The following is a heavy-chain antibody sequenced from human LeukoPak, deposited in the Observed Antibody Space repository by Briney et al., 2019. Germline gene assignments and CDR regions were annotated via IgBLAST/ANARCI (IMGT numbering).Heavy chain of an antibody. CDR3: ARVSQGSSSWFLPYYFDY. V-gene: IGHV3-7*01. CDR1: GFTFSSYW. D-gene: IGHD6-13*01. Sequence: GGSLRLSCAASGFTFSSYWMSWVRQAPGKGLEWVANIKQDGSEKYYVDSVKGRFTISRDNAKNSLYLQMNSLRAEDTAVYYCARVSQGSSSWFLPYYFDYWGQGTLVTVSS. CDR2: IKQDGSEK. J-gene: IGHJ4*02.